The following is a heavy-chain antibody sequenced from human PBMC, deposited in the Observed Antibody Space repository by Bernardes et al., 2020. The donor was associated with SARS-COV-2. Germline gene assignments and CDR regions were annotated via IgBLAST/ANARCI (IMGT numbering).Heavy chain of an antibody. CDR1: GYTFTSYY. V-gene: IGHV1-46*01. CDR2: INPSGGST. J-gene: IGHJ5*02. Sequence: ASVKVSCKASGYTFTSYYMHWVRQAPGQGLEWMGIINPSGGSTSYAQKFQGRVTMTRDTSTSTVYMELSSLRSEDTAVYYCAAGDMVRGPRDWFDPWGQGTLVTVSS. CDR3: AAGDMVRGPRDWFDP. D-gene: IGHD3-10*01.